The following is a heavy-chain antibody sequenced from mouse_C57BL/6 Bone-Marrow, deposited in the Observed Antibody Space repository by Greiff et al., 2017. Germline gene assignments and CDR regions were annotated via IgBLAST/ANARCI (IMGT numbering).Heavy chain of an antibody. V-gene: IGHV1-59*01. Sequence: VQLQQPGAELVRPGTSVKLSCKASGYTFTSYWMHWVKQRPGQGLEWIGVIDPSDSYTNSNQKFKGKATLTVDTSSSTAYMQLSSLTSEDSAVYYCARRGPWYFDVWGTGTTVTVSS. J-gene: IGHJ1*03. CDR2: IDPSDSYT. CDR1: GYTFTSYW. CDR3: ARRGPWYFDV.